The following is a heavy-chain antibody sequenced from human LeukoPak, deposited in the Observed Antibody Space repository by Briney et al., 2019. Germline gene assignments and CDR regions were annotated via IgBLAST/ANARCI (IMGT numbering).Heavy chain of an antibody. CDR2: ISYDGSHR. CDR1: GFTFSSYD. D-gene: IGHD1-26*01. CDR3: AKDFSGTYYWYFDL. Sequence: GGSLRLSCAASGFTFSSYDMHWVRQAPGKGLEWVAVISYDGSHRYYADSVKGRFTISRDNSKNTLYLQMNSLRAEDTAMYYCAKDFSGTYYWYFDLWGRGTLVTVSS. J-gene: IGHJ2*01. V-gene: IGHV3-30*18.